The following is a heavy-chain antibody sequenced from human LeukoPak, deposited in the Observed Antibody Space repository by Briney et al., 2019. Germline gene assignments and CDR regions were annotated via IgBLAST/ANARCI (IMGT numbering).Heavy chain of an antibody. V-gene: IGHV3-9*01. D-gene: IGHD3-9*01. Sequence: PGRSLRLSCAASGFTFDDYAMHWVRQAPGKGLEWVSGISWNSGSIGYTDSVKGRFTISRDNAKNSLYLQMNSLRAEDTALYYCAKTIGGHYDILTGYYDYWGQGTLVTVSS. CDR1: GFTFDDYA. CDR2: ISWNSGSI. J-gene: IGHJ4*02. CDR3: AKTIGGHYDILTGYYDY.